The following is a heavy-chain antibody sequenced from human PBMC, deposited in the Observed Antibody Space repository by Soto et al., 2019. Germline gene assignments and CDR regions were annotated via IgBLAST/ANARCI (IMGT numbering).Heavy chain of an antibody. CDR1: GYTFTSYG. CDR3: AIIGSGDYSDFDY. J-gene: IGHJ4*02. D-gene: IGHD4-4*01. Sequence: ASVKVSCKGLGYTFTSYGISWVRQAPGQGLEWMGWIRPNDGHTNYAQKFQDRVTMTRDTSTTTVYMDLRSLGSDETAVYYCAIIGSGDYSDFDYWGQGTLVTVSS. V-gene: IGHV1-18*01. CDR2: IRPNDGHT.